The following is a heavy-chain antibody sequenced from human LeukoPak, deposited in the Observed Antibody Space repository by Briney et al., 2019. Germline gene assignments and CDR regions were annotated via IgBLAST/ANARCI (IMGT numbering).Heavy chain of an antibody. Sequence: GGSLRLSCAASGFIVSSNYMTWVRQAPGKGLEWVSVIYSGGRTYYADSVKGRFTLSRDSSKSTLYLHMNSLRAEDTAVYYCARGNSGTSYVEDYYGMDVWGQGTTVTVSS. CDR1: GFIVSSNY. CDR2: IYSGGRT. V-gene: IGHV3-53*01. D-gene: IGHD1-26*01. CDR3: ARGNSGTSYVEDYYGMDV. J-gene: IGHJ6*02.